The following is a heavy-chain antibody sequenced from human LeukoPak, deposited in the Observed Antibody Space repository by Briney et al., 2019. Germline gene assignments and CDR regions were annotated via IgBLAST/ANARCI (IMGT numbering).Heavy chain of an antibody. V-gene: IGHV4-31*03. CDR3: AGGGIQRRPHRIDY. J-gene: IGHJ4*02. D-gene: IGHD5-18*01. CDR2: IYYSGST. Sequence: PSETLSLTCTVSGGSISSGSYYWSWIRQHPGKGLEWIGYIYYSGSTYYNPSPKSRVTISVETSKNQFSLKLSSVTAADTAVYYCAGGGIQRRPHRIDYWGQGTLVTVSS. CDR1: GGSISSGSYY.